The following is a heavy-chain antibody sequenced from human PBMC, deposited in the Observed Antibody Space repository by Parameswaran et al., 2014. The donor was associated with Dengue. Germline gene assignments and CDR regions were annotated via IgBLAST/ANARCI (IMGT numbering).Heavy chain of an antibody. V-gene: IGHV1-58*01. D-gene: IGHD3-10*01. CDR2: IVVGSGNT. Sequence: WVRQAPGQRLEWIGWIVVGSGNTDYAQQFQERVTITRDMSTSTVYMELSSLRSEDTAVYYCAREWFGESYDYYYYGMDVWGQGTTVTVSS. J-gene: IGHJ6*02. CDR3: AREWFGESYDYYYYGMDV.